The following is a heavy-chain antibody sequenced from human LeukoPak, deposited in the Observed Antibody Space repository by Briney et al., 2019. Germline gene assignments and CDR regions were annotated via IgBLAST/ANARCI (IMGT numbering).Heavy chain of an antibody. CDR1: GYTFTSYD. Sequence: ASVKVSCKASGYTFTSYDINWVRQATGQGLEWMGWMNPNSGNTDYAQKFQGRVTMTRDTSISTAYMELSRLRSDDTAVYYCARDFFPGIDYWGQGTLVTVSS. V-gene: IGHV1-8*01. CDR3: ARDFFPGIDY. J-gene: IGHJ4*02. D-gene: IGHD3-10*01. CDR2: MNPNSGNT.